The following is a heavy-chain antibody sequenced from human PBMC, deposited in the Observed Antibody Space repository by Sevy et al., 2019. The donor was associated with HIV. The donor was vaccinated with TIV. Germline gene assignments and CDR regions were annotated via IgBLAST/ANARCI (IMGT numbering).Heavy chain of an antibody. Sequence: GALRLSCAASGFTVAKYSMSWVRQAPGKGLEWVSNFSFGCGRINYADSVKGRFTISRDDSKNTLFLQMNSLRAEDTATYFCAREGCTQPHDYWGQGTLVTVSS. J-gene: IGHJ4*02. CDR1: GFTVAKYS. CDR2: FSFGCGRI. V-gene: IGHV3-23*01. D-gene: IGHD2-8*01. CDR3: AREGCTQPHDY.